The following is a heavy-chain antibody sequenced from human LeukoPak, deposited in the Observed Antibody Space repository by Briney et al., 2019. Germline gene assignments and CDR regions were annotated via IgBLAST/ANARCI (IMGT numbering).Heavy chain of an antibody. Sequence: GGSLRLSCAASGFTFSSYWMHWVRQAPGKGLVWVSRINSDGSSTSYADSVKGRFTISRDNAKDTLYLQMNSLRAEDTAVYYCAQIYSTVITADYWGQGTLVTVSS. D-gene: IGHD4-17*01. CDR2: INSDGSST. CDR1: GFTFSSYW. V-gene: IGHV3-74*01. J-gene: IGHJ4*02. CDR3: AQIYSTVITADY.